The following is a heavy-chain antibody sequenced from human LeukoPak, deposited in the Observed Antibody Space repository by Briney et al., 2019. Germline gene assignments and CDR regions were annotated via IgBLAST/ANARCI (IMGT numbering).Heavy chain of an antibody. CDR2: IIPIFGTA. CDR3: ARVERFLEWPRENYYYYYYMDV. J-gene: IGHJ6*03. D-gene: IGHD3-3*01. V-gene: IGHV1-69*06. CDR1: GGTFSSYA. Sequence: GASVKVSCKASGGTFSSYAISWVRQAPGQGLEWMGGIIPIFGTANYAQKFQGRVTITADKSTSTAYMELSSLRSEDTAVYYCARVERFLEWPRENYYYYYYMDVWGKGTTVTVSS.